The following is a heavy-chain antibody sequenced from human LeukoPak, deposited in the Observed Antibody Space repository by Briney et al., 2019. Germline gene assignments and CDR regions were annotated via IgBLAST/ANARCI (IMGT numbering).Heavy chain of an antibody. CDR3: ARDGTGGATAGFDS. Sequence: ASVKVSCKSSGYTFTTYAISWVRQAPGQGLDWMGWISAYNGDTNYPQKLQGRVTMTTDTSTSTAYMELRSLRSDDTAVYYCARDGTGGATAGFDSWGQGTLVTVSS. V-gene: IGHV1-18*01. CDR2: ISAYNGDT. D-gene: IGHD1-26*01. J-gene: IGHJ4*02. CDR1: GYTFTTYA.